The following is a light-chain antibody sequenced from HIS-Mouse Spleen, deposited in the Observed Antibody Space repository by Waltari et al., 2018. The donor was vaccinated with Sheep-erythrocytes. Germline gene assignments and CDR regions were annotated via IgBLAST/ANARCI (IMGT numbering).Light chain of an antibody. CDR3: QSADSSGTYV. CDR1: ALPKQY. Sequence: SYELTQPPSVSVSPGQTARITCSGDALPKQYAYWYQQKPGQAPVVVIYKDSERPSGIPERCSGSSSGTTVTLTISGGQAEDEADYYCQSADSSGTYVFGTGTKVTVL. CDR2: KDS. V-gene: IGLV3-25*03. J-gene: IGLJ1*01.